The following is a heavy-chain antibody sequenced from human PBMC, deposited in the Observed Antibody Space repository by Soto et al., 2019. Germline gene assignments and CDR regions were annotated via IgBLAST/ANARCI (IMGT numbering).Heavy chain of an antibody. CDR1: GDSVSSNSAA. D-gene: IGHD5-12*01. CDR3: ARGGYSGYRSVRDWFDP. CDR2: TYYRSKWYN. Sequence: KQSPTLSLTCAISGDSVSSNSAAWNWIRQSPSRGLEWLGRTYYRSKWYNDYAVSVKSRITINPDTSKNQFSLQLNSVTPEDTAVYYCARGGYSGYRSVRDWFDPWGQGTLVTVSS. V-gene: IGHV6-1*01. J-gene: IGHJ5*02.